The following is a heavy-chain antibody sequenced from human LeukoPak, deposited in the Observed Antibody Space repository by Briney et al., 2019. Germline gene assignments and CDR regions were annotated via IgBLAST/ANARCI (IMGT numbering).Heavy chain of an antibody. CDR3: ARVRGSSSWYRFWDY. D-gene: IGHD6-13*01. Sequence: GRSLRLSCAASGFTFSSYAMHWVRQAPGKGLEWVAVISYDGSNKYYADSVKGRFTISRDNAKNSLYLQMNSLRAEDTAVYYCARVRGSSSWYRFWDYWGQGTLVTVSS. CDR2: ISYDGSNK. CDR1: GFTFSSYA. J-gene: IGHJ4*02. V-gene: IGHV3-30-3*01.